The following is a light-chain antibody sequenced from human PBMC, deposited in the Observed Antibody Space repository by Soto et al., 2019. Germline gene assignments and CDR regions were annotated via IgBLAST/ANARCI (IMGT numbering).Light chain of an antibody. CDR1: QTVSSRY. J-gene: IGKJ5*01. CDR2: GAS. CDR3: QQRSNWPPEIT. V-gene: IGKV3D-20*02. Sequence: ESVLTQSPGTLSLSPGERATLSCRASQTVSSRYLTWYQQKPGQAPRLLIYGASIRATGIPDRFSGSRSGADFTLTISRLEPEDFAIYYCQQRSNWPPEITFGQGTRLEIK.